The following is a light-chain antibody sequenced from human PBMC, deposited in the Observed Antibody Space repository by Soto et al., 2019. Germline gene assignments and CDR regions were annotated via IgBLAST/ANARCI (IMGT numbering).Light chain of an antibody. CDR3: QQYGSSGT. CDR1: QSISTN. CDR2: GAS. J-gene: IGKJ1*01. V-gene: IGKV3-20*01. Sequence: PGRRVILSFRASQSISTNLAWYQQKPGQAPRLLIYGASNRATGIPDRFSGSGSGTEFTLTISRLEPEDFAVYYCQQYGSSGTFGQGTKVDI.